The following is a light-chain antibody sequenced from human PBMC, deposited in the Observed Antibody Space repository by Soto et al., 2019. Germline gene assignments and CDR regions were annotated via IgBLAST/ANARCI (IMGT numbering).Light chain of an antibody. Sequence: EVVMTQTPATLSVSPGERATLSCRASQSISTNLAWYQQKPGQAPRLLIYGASTRATGIPARFSGSGSGTEFSLTISSLRSEDFAVCYCQHYNNWPPWTFGQGTKVEIK. CDR1: QSISTN. J-gene: IGKJ1*01. CDR2: GAS. CDR3: QHYNNWPPWT. V-gene: IGKV3-15*01.